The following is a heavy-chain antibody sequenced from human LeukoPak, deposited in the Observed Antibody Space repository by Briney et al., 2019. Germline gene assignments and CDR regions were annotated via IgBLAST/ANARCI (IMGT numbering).Heavy chain of an antibody. D-gene: IGHD2-15*01. J-gene: IGHJ3*02. CDR2: IIPIFGTA. V-gene: IGHV1-69*05. CDR3: ARGVCGFSGGSCPDAFDI. CDR1: GGTFSSYA. Sequence: ASVKVSCKASGGTFSSYAISWVRQAPGQGLEWMGRIIPIFGTANYAQKLQGRVTMTTDTSTSTAYMELRSLRSDDTAVYYCARGVCGFSGGSCPDAFDIWGQGTMVTVSS.